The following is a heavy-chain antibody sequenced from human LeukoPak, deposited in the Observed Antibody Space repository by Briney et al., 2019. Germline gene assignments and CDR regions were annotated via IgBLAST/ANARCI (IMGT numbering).Heavy chain of an antibody. J-gene: IGHJ6*02. CDR2: IRFGSDSI. Sequence: GGSLRLSCAASGFTFTSYSMVWVRQAPGKGLEWISYIRFGSDSIFYADSVKGRFTISRDDAKNSLYLQMNSLRAEDTAVYYCARGFGRFGELYEHYYHLMDAWGQGTTVTVSS. CDR1: GFTFTSYS. V-gene: IGHV3-48*01. D-gene: IGHD3-10*01. CDR3: ARGFGRFGELYEHYYHLMDA.